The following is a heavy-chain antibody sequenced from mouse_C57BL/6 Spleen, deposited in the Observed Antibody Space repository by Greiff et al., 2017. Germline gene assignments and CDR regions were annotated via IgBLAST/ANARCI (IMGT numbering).Heavy chain of an antibody. CDR1: GYSITSGYY. CDR2: ISYDGSN. V-gene: IGHV3-6*01. CDR3: ARDDGYPGGYFDV. Sequence: EVHLVESGPGLVKPSQSLSLTCSVTGYSITSGYYWNWIRQFPGNKLEWMGYISYDGSNNYNPSLKNRISITRDTSKNQFFLKLNSVTTEDTATYYCARDDGYPGGYFDVWGTGTTVTVSS. D-gene: IGHD2-3*01. J-gene: IGHJ1*03.